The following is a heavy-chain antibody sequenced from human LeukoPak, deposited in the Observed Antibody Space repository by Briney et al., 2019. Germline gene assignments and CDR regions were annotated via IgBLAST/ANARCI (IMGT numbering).Heavy chain of an antibody. CDR2: IKHDGSEK. CDR3: AREKFGY. V-gene: IGHV3-7*03. J-gene: IGHJ4*02. Sequence: GGSLRLSCAASGFTFSNYWMNWVRQTPGKGLEWVANIKHDGSEKYYVDSMKGRFTISRDNAKNSLYLQMNSLRAEDTAVYYCAREKFGYWGQGTLVTVSS. CDR1: GFTFSNYW.